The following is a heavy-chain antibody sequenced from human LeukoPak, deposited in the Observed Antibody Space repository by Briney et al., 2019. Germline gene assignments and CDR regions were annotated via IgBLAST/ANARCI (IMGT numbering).Heavy chain of an antibody. CDR2: LSGSGGIL. J-gene: IGHJ6*02. CDR1: GFSFSSYA. D-gene: IGHD3-3*02. V-gene: IGHV3-23*01. CDR3: AKHLRAGVDYHKYGMDV. Sequence: GGSLRLSCAASGFSFSSYAMSWVRQAPGKGLEWVSTLSGSGGILYYADSVKGRFTISVDNSKSTLYLQMNSLRAEDTALYYCAKHLRAGVDYHKYGMDVWGQGTTVTISS.